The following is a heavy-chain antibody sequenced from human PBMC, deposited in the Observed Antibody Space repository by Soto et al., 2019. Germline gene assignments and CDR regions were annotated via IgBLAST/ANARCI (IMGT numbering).Heavy chain of an antibody. CDR1: GGSISSYY. J-gene: IGHJ5*02. D-gene: IGHD1-7*01. V-gene: IGHV4-59*12. Sequence: PSETLSLTCTVSGGSISSYYWSWIRQPPGKGLEWIGYIYYSGSTNYNPSLKSRVTISVDKSKNQFSLKLSSVTAADTAVYYCARDVPEKLNWFDPWGQGTLVTVSS. CDR3: ARDVPEKLNWFDP. CDR2: IYYSGST.